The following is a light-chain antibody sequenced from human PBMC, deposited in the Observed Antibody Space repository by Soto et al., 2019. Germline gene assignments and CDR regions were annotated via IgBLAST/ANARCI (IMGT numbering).Light chain of an antibody. J-gene: IGKJ5*01. CDR2: GAS. CDR3: QQYNNWPLT. Sequence: ERVMTQSPATLAVSPGEGATLSCRASQSVDRNLAWYQQKPGQAPRLLIFGASIRATGIPARFSGSGSGTEFSLTISSLQSEDFAVYYCQQYNNWPLTFGQGTRLEIK. V-gene: IGKV3-15*01. CDR1: QSVDRN.